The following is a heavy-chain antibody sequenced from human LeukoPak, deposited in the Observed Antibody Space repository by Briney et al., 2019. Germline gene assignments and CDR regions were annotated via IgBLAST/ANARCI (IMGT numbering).Heavy chain of an antibody. CDR2: IYHSGST. D-gene: IGHD1-1*01. J-gene: IGHJ6*02. CDR3: ASGKITGYYYGMDV. Sequence: SETLSLTCAVSGGSISSGGYSWSWIRQPPGTGLEWLGYIYHSGSTYYNPSLKSRVTISVDRSKNQFSLKLSSVTAADTAVYYCASGKITGYYYGMDVWGQGTTVTVSS. V-gene: IGHV4-30-2*01. CDR1: GGSISSGGYS.